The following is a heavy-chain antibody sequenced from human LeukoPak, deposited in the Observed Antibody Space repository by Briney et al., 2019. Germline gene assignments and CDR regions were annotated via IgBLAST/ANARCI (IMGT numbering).Heavy chain of an antibody. V-gene: IGHV3-64*01. J-gene: IGHJ2*01. CDR1: GFTFTSYA. CDR3: ARGATIFGVVNNWYFDL. D-gene: IGHD3-3*01. CDR2: LSSNGDCT. Sequence: GGSLRLSCAASGFTFTSYAMHWVRQAPGKGLEYVSTLSSNGDCTYYANSVKGRFTISRDNSRNTLYLQMGSLRAEDTAVYYCARGATIFGVVNNWYFDLWGRGTRVTVSS.